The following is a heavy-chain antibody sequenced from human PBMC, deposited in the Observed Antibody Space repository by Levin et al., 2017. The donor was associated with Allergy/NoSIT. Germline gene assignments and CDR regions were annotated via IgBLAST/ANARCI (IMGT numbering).Heavy chain of an antibody. Sequence: SQTLSLTCAISGDRVSSNSAAWNWIRQSPSRGLEWLGRTYYRSKWYNDYAVSVKSRITINPDTSKNQFSLQLNSVTPEDTAVYYCARMVGEGWYHYYYGMDVWGQGTTVTVSS. J-gene: IGHJ6*02. V-gene: IGHV6-1*01. D-gene: IGHD2-15*01. CDR1: GDRVSSNSAA. CDR3: ARMVGEGWYHYYYGMDV. CDR2: TYYRSKWYN.